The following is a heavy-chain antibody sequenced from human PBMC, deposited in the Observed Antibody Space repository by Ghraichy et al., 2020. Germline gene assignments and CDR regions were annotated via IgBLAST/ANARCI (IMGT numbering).Heavy chain of an antibody. V-gene: IGHV3-23*01. CDR1: GFTFNRYA. CDR2: ISGSGGST. J-gene: IGHJ6*02. D-gene: IGHD4-11*01. CDR3: AKGGTVRFYYYYGMDV. Sequence: GGSLRLSCAASGFTFNRYAMTWVRQAPGKGLEWVSAISGSGGSTFYADSVKGRFTISRDNSKNTLYLQMNSLRAEDTAVYYCAKGGTVRFYYYYGMDVWGQGTTVTVSS.